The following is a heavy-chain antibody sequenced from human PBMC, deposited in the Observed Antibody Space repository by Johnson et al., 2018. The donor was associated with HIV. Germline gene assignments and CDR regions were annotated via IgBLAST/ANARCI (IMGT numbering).Heavy chain of an antibody. CDR2: IRYDGSNK. CDR1: GFTFSRFG. V-gene: IGHV3-30*02. J-gene: IGHJ3*02. D-gene: IGHD3-22*01. Sequence: VQLVESGGGLVQPGGSLRLSCVASGFTFSRFGMHWVRQAPGKGLEWVAFIRYDGSNKYYADSVKGRFTISRDNSKNSLYLQMNSLRAEDTAVYYCARVQIISGFNWHYYESSIDAVDIWGQGTMVTVSS. CDR3: ARVQIISGFNWHYYESSIDAVDI.